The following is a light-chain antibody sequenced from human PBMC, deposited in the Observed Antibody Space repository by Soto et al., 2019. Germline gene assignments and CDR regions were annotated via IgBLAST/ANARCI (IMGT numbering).Light chain of an antibody. V-gene: IGLV2-14*01. Sequence: QSVLTQPASASGSPGQSITISCTGTSSDVGGYNYVSWQQQHPGKAPSLMIYDVSNRPSGLSNRFSGTKSGITATLTISGLQDEDEADYYCRSYTSISGQVFGGGTKLTVL. J-gene: IGLJ2*01. CDR3: RSYTSISGQV. CDR1: SSDVGGYNY. CDR2: DVS.